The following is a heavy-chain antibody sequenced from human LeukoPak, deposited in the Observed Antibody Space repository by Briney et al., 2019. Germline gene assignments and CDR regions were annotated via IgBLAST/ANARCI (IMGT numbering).Heavy chain of an antibody. CDR2: IWYDGSNK. CDR3: VKHETGPEY. J-gene: IGHJ4*02. CDR1: GFTFSSYG. D-gene: IGHD1-14*01. V-gene: IGHV3-33*06. Sequence: PGGSLRLSCAASGFTFSSYGMHWVRQAPGKGLEWVAVIWYDGSNKYYADSVKGRFTISRDNSKNTLYLQMNSLRVEDTAVYYCVKHETGPEYWGQGTLVAVSS.